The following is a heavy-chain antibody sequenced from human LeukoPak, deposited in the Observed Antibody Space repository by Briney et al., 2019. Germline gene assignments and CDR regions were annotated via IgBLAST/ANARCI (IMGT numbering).Heavy chain of an antibody. Sequence: SEKVSCKASGGTFSSYAISWVRQAPGQGLEWMGGIIPIFGTANYAQKFQGRVTITTDESTSTACMELSSLRSEDTAVYYCARGPYDVLMVYAFDYWGQGTLVTVSS. CDR1: GGTFSSYA. V-gene: IGHV1-69*05. J-gene: IGHJ4*02. CDR2: IIPIFGTA. CDR3: ARGPYDVLMVYAFDY. D-gene: IGHD2-8*01.